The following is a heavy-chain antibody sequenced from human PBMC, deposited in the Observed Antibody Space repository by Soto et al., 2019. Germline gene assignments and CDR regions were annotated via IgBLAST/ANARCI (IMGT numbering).Heavy chain of an antibody. Sequence: ETLSLTCTVSGGSISSYYWTWIRQPPGKGLEWIGYIYYSGSTNYNPSLKSRVTISVDTSKNQFSLKLSSVTAADTAVYYCARHGGATIADFDYWGQGTLVTVSS. CDR3: ARHGGATIADFDY. J-gene: IGHJ4*02. D-gene: IGHD5-12*01. CDR1: GGSISSYY. CDR2: IYYSGST. V-gene: IGHV4-59*08.